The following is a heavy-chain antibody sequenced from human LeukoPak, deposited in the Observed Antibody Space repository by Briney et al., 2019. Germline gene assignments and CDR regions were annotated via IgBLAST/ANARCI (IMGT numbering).Heavy chain of an antibody. CDR1: GGSISSYY. CDR2: IYYSGST. CDR3: ASAMTEDAFDI. D-gene: IGHD1-14*01. J-gene: IGHJ3*02. V-gene: IGHV4-59*01. Sequence: SETLSLTCTVSGGSISSYYWSWIRQPPGKGLEWIGYIYYSGSTNYNPSLKSRVTISVDTSKNQFSLTLSSGTAADTAVYYCASAMTEDAFDIWGQGTMVTVSS.